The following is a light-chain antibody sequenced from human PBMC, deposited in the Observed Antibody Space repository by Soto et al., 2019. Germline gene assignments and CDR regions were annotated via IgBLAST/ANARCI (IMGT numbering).Light chain of an antibody. Sequence: DIQMTQSPSTLSASVGDRVTITCRASQSISSWLAWYQQKPGKAPKLLIYKASSLESGVPSRFSGSGSGTEFTLTISSLQPDDFATYYCQQYNSDSWTFGQGNKVEIK. V-gene: IGKV1-5*03. CDR2: KAS. CDR1: QSISSW. CDR3: QQYNSDSWT. J-gene: IGKJ1*01.